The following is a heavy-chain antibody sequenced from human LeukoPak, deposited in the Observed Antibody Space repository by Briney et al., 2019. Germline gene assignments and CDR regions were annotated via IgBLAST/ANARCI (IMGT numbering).Heavy chain of an antibody. CDR3: ARHDYGDPFDY. J-gene: IGHJ4*02. CDR1: GFTFSSYA. CDR2: ISGSGGST. V-gene: IGHV3-23*01. Sequence: TGGSLRLSCAASGFTFSSYAMSWVRQAPGKGLEWVSAISGSGGSTYYADSVKGRFTISRDNAKNSLYLQMNSLRAEDTAVYYCARHDYGDPFDYWGQGTLVTVSS. D-gene: IGHD4-17*01.